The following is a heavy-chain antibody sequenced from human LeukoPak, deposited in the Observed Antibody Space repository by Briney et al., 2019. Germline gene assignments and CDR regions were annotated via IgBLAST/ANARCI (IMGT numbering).Heavy chain of an antibody. CDR1: GYTFTGYY. CDR2: INPNSGGT. Sequence: ASVKVSCKASGYTFTGYYMHWVRQAPGQGLEWMGWINPNSGGTNYAQTFQGRVTMTSDTSISTAYMELSRLRSDDTAVYYCARDRSSAESPYGTDVWGQGTTVTVSS. V-gene: IGHV1-2*02. D-gene: IGHD6-6*01. CDR3: ARDRSSAESPYGTDV. J-gene: IGHJ6*02.